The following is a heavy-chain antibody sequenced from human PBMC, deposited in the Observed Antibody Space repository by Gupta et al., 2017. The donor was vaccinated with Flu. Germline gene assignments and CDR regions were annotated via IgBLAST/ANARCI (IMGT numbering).Heavy chain of an antibody. CDR1: GYTFTGYY. J-gene: IGHJ6*03. V-gene: IGHV1-2*06. CDR2: INPNSGGT. CDR3: ARGGPPYYSNFGNYYYYMDV. D-gene: IGHD4-11*01. Sequence: QVQLVQSGAEVKKPGASVKVSCKASGYTFTGYYMHWVRQAPGQGLEWMGRINPNSGGTNYAQKFQGRVTMTRDTSISTAYMELSRLRSDDTAVYYCARGGPPYYSNFGNYYYYMDVWGKGTTVTVSS.